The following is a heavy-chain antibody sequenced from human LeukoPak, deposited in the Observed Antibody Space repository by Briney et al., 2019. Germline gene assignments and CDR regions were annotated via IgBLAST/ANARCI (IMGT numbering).Heavy chain of an antibody. Sequence: ASVKVSCKASGYTFTSYGISWVRQAPGQGLEWMGWISAYNGNTNYAQKLQGRVTIATDTSPSTAYMELRSLRSDHPAVYYCARVRDTMVRGVIYPPVLDYWGQGTLVTVSS. V-gene: IGHV1-18*04. CDR1: GYTFTSYG. D-gene: IGHD3-10*01. J-gene: IGHJ4*02. CDR3: ARVRDTMVRGVIYPPVLDY. CDR2: ISAYNGNT.